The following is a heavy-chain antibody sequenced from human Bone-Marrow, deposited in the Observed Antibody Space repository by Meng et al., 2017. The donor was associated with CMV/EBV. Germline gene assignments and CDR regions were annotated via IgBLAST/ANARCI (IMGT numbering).Heavy chain of an antibody. Sequence: ASVKVSCKASAYTFTGYYMHWVRQAPGQGLAWMGWINPKSGGTNLAQKFQGRVTMTRDTSISTAYMELSRLRSDDTAVYYCAREGIEDGFGEEMGFDPWGQGTLVTVSS. CDR3: AREGIEDGFGEEMGFDP. V-gene: IGHV1-2*02. CDR2: INPKSGGT. CDR1: AYTFTGYY. D-gene: IGHD3-10*01. J-gene: IGHJ5*02.